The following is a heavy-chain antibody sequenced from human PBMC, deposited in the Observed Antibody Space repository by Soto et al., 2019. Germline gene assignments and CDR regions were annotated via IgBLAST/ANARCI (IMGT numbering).Heavy chain of an antibody. D-gene: IGHD3-22*01. J-gene: IGHJ4*02. CDR3: TRGAGAPWVRFDS. V-gene: IGHV4-38-2*01. Sequence: SETLALSCGVSGDSITSGFCWGCVRQSPGKGLDWIGSISYSAKTFYNPSLASRLSIAVDTSMNQFSLRLTSVTAADTALYYCTRGAGAPWVRFDSWGQGTLVTRLL. CDR1: GDSITSGFC. CDR2: ISYSAKT.